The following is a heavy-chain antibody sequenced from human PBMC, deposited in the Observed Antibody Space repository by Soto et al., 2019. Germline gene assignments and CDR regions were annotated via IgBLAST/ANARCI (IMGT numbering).Heavy chain of an antibody. CDR2: INAGNGNT. J-gene: IGHJ4*02. CDR3: ARDPDYDFWSGPFDY. V-gene: IGHV1-3*01. D-gene: IGHD3-3*01. CDR1: GYTFTSYA. Sequence: PGGSLRLSCAASGYTFTSYAMHWVRQAPGQRLEWMGWINAGNGNTKYSQKFQGRVTITRDTSASTAYMELSSLRSEDTAVYYCARDPDYDFWSGPFDYWGQGTLVTVSS.